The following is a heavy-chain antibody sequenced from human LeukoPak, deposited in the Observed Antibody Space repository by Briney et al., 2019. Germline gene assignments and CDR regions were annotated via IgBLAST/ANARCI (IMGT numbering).Heavy chain of an antibody. D-gene: IGHD1-1*01. CDR2: ISSSSSNI. CDR3: ARCTTGRTFGSLREIKRSREIDY. Sequence: PGGSLRPSCAASGFTFSSYSMNWVRQAPGKGLEWVSSISSSSSNIYYADSVKGRFTISRDNAKNSLYPQMNSLRVEDTAVYYCARCTTGRTFGSLREIKRSREIDYWGQGTLVTVSS. CDR1: GFTFSSYS. V-gene: IGHV3-21*01. J-gene: IGHJ4*02.